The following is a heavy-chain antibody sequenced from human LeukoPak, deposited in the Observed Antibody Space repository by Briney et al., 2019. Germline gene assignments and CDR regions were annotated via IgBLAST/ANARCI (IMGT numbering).Heavy chain of an antibody. CDR3: ARVGQLGGDYFDY. D-gene: IGHD6-13*01. CDR2: IYYSGST. Sequence: SETLSLTCTVSGGSISNYHWSWIRQPPGKGLEWIGYIYYSGSTNYNPSLKSRVTISVDTSKNQFSLKLSSVTAADTAVYYCARVGQLGGDYFDYWGQGTLVTVSS. J-gene: IGHJ4*02. CDR1: GGSISNYH. V-gene: IGHV4-59*08.